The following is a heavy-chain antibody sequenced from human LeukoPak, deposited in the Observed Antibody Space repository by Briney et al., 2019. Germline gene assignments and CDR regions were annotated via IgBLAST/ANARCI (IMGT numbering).Heavy chain of an antibody. CDR1: GYRFTNNY. D-gene: IGHD3-9*01. CDR3: ARDQGLTGYFDY. J-gene: IGHJ4*02. V-gene: IGHV1-46*01. Sequence: ASVKVSCKTSGYRFTNNYMHWVRQAPGQGLEWMGIINPSGGNTNYAQKFQGRVTMTRDTSTSTVYMELSSLRSEDTAVYFCARDQGLTGYFDYRGQGTLVTVSS. CDR2: INPSGGNT.